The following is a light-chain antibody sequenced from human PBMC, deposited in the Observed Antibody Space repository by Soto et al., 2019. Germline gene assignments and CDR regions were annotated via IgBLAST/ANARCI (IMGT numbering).Light chain of an antibody. J-gene: IGKJ1*01. CDR2: GAS. CDR1: QSVSSSY. Sequence: EIVLTQSTGTLSLSPGERATLSCRASQSVSSSYLAWYQQKPGQAPRLLIYGASSRATGVPDRFSGSGSGTDFTLTISRLEPEGFAVYYCQQYGSSRTFGQATKVEIK. V-gene: IGKV3-20*01. CDR3: QQYGSSRT.